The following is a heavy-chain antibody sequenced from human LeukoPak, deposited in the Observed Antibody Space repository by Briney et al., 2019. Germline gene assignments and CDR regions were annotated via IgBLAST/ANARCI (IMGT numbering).Heavy chain of an antibody. V-gene: IGHV4-59*08. CDR2: IYYSNT. CDR3: ARLKYAVYGLYYFDY. Sequence: SETLSLTCTVSGGSISSYYWSWIRQPPGKGLESIGYIYYSNTNYNPSLKSRVTISVDTSKNQFSLKLSSVTAADTAVYYCARLKYAVYGLYYFDYWGQGTLATVSS. J-gene: IGHJ4*02. CDR1: GGSISSYY. D-gene: IGHD5/OR15-5a*01.